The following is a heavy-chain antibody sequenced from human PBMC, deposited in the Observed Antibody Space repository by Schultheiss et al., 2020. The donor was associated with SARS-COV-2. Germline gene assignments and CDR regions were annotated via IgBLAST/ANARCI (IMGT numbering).Heavy chain of an antibody. Sequence: SETLSLTCTVSGGSISSYYWSWIRQPPGKGLEWIGYIYYSGSTYYNPSLKSRVTISVDTSKNQFSLKLSSVTAADTAVYYCARDGPIHPDTSIGGGPHFYYYMDVWGKGTTVTVSS. CDR1: GGSISSYY. CDR3: ARDGPIHPDTSIGGGPHFYYYMDV. V-gene: IGHV4-59*12. CDR2: IYYSGST. D-gene: IGHD5-18*01. J-gene: IGHJ6*03.